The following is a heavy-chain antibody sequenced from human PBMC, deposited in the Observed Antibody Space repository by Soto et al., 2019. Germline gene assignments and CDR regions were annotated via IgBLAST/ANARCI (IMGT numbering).Heavy chain of an antibody. CDR2: ISAYNGNT. CDR1: GYTFTSYG. J-gene: IGHJ4*02. Sequence: VQLVQSGAEVKKPGASVKVSCKASGYTFTSYGISWLRQAPGQGLEWMGWISAYNGNTNYAQKLQGRVTMTTDTSTSTAYMEHRSLRSDDTAVYYCARSEPTYYAFWSGYSRVEYWGQGTLVTVSS. CDR3: ARSEPTYYAFWSGYSRVEY. D-gene: IGHD3-3*01. V-gene: IGHV1-18*01.